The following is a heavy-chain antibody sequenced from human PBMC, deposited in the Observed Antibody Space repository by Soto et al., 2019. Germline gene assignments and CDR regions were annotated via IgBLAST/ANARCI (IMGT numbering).Heavy chain of an antibody. V-gene: IGHV1-46*01. Sequence: ASVKVSCKASGYTFTSYGISWVRQAPGQGLEWMGWINPSGGSTSYAQKFQGRVTMTRDTSTSTVYMELSSLRSEDTAVYYCARGSYYYDSSGYYEYWGQGTLVTVSS. CDR1: GYTFTSYG. CDR2: INPSGGST. CDR3: ARGSYYYDSSGYYEY. D-gene: IGHD3-22*01. J-gene: IGHJ4*02.